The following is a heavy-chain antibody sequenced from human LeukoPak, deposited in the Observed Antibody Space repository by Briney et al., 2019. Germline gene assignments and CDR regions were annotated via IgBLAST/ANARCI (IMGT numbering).Heavy chain of an antibody. CDR2: MRSDGSDI. V-gene: IGHV3-30*02. CDR3: ARDDYYFASEN. J-gene: IGHJ4*02. D-gene: IGHD2/OR15-2a*01. Sequence: PGGSLRLSCAASGFSFISYAMLWFRQAPGKGLEWVAFMRSDGSDIFYAESLKGRFTISRDNAKNTLFLQMNSLRAEDTAVYYCARDDYYFASENRGQGALVTVSS. CDR1: GFSFISYA.